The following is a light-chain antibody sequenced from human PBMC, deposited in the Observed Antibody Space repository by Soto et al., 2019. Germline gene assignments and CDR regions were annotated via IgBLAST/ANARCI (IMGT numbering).Light chain of an antibody. V-gene: IGLV2-14*01. CDR3: SSYTSNSTPYV. CDR2: EVS. J-gene: IGLJ1*01. Sequence: QSALTQPASVSGSPGQSITISCTGTSSDVAAYKYVSWYQHHPDKAPKLMIYEVSNRPSGVPNRFSGSKSGNTASLTISGLQAEDEADYYCSSYTSNSTPYVFGTGTKLTVL. CDR1: SSDVAAYKY.